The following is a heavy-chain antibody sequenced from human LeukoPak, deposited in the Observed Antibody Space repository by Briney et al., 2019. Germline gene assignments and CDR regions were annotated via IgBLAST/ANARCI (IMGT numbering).Heavy chain of an antibody. CDR1: GLTFSNYA. V-gene: IGHV3-23*01. CDR3: AKAHDYGGNTNYFDF. Sequence: PGGSLRLSCAASGLTFSNYAMSWARQPPGKGLEWVSVISGRGGSTYYAESVKGRFTISRDRSENTLYLQMNSLRAEDTAIYYCAKAHDYGGNTNYFDFWGQGTLVTVSS. CDR2: ISGRGGST. J-gene: IGHJ4*02. D-gene: IGHD4-23*01.